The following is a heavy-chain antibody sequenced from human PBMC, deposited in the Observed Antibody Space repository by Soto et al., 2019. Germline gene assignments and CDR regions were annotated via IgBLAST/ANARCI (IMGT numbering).Heavy chain of an antibody. J-gene: IGHJ6*02. V-gene: IGHV1-69*13. CDR2: IIPIFGAA. CDR3: ARMMDHHGMDV. Sequence: ASVKVSCAASGGSFSSYAISWVRQAPGQGLEWMGGIIPIFGAANYAQKFQGRVTITADESTSTAYMELSSLRSEDTAVYYCARMMDHHGMDVWGQGTTVTSP. D-gene: IGHD3-16*01. CDR1: GGSFSSYA.